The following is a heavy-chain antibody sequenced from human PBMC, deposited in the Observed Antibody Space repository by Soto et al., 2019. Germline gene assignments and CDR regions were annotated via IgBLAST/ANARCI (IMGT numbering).Heavy chain of an antibody. CDR3: ARDQGGYSGYDYLPWFDP. Sequence: SETLSLTCTVSGGSISSGDYYWSWIRQPPGKGLEWIGYIYYSGSTYYNPSLKSRVTISVDTSKNQFSLKLSSVTAADTAVYYCARDQGGYSGYDYLPWFDPWGQGTLVTVLL. J-gene: IGHJ5*02. CDR2: IYYSGST. V-gene: IGHV4-30-4*01. CDR1: GGSISSGDYY. D-gene: IGHD5-12*01.